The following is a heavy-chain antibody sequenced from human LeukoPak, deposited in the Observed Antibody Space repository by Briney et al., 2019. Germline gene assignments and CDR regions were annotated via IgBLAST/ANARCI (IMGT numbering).Heavy chain of an antibody. D-gene: IGHD2-15*01. V-gene: IGHV1-69*04. CDR3: ARNRLGHIVVVVAATMRNGMDV. J-gene: IGHJ6*02. Sequence: SVKVSCKASGYTFTSYGISWVRQAPGQGLKWMGRIIPILGIANYAQKFQGRVTITADKSTSTAYMELSSLRSEDTAVYYCARNRLGHIVVVVAATMRNGMDVWGQGTTVTVSS. CDR2: IIPILGIA. CDR1: GYTFTSYG.